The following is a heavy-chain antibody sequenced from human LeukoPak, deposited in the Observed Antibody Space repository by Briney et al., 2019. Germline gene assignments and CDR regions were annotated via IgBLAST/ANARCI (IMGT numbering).Heavy chain of an antibody. J-gene: IGHJ5*02. CDR2: ISWNSGSI. V-gene: IGHV3-9*01. CDR3: AKSRYFIGSHNWFDP. CDR1: GFTFGDYA. Sequence: RPGGSLRLSCAASGFTFGDYAMHWVRQAPGKGLEWVSGISWNSGSIGYADSVKGRFTISRDNAKNSLYLQMNSLRAEDTALYYCAKSRYFIGSHNWFDPWGQGTLVTVSS. D-gene: IGHD5/OR15-5a*01.